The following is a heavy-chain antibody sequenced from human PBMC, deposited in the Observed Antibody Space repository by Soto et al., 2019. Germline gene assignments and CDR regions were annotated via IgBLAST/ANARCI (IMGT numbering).Heavy chain of an antibody. Sequence: EVQLLESGGGLAQPGGSLRLSCAASALTFSSYAMSWVRQAPGKGREWVSAVSGSGDSTYYADSVKGRFTISRDNSKNTLYLQMNSLRAEDTAVYYCAKGRASDCPGCTQDYWGQGTLVTVSS. V-gene: IGHV3-23*01. CDR1: ALTFSSYA. CDR2: VSGSGDST. J-gene: IGHJ4*02. CDR3: AKGRASDCPGCTQDY. D-gene: IGHD2-21*02.